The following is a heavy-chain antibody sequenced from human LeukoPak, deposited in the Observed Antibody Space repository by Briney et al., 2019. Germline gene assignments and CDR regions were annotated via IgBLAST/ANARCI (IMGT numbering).Heavy chain of an antibody. J-gene: IGHJ6*03. CDR2: IYHSGNT. Sequence: SETLSLTCSVSGYSISSGYYWGWIRQPPGKGLEWIGSIYHSGNTYYKSSLKSRLTMSVDTSKNQLSLNLSSVTAADTAVYYCARADYSSSWSHEYFYMDVWGKGTTVTVSS. CDR1: GYSISSGYY. D-gene: IGHD6-13*01. CDR3: ARADYSSSWSHEYFYMDV. V-gene: IGHV4-38-2*02.